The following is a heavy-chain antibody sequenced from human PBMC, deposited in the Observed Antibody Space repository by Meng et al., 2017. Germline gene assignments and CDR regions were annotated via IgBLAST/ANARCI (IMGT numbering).Heavy chain of an antibody. CDR1: GLRFTDAW. V-gene: IGHV3-15*04. D-gene: IGHD6-13*01. J-gene: IGHJ4*02. Sequence: LGECGVGLGKPGGLLRLYCVASGLRFTDAWMSWGRQAPGKGLEWVGRIERKSDGGTIYYAAPVKGRFTISRDDSKNTLYLQMDSLINEDTAVYFCATGAAAADHWGQGTLVTVSS. CDR2: IERKSDGGTI. CDR3: ATGAAAADH.